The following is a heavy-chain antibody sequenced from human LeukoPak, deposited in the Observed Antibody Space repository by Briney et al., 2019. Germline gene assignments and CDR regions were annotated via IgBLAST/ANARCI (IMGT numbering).Heavy chain of an antibody. CDR3: GRGHWGLDY. J-gene: IGHJ4*02. Sequence: GGSLRLSCAASGLTFSDHYMTWIRQAPGKGPEWVSYITSSGDSVSYADSVKGRFTISRGNAKNSLYLQMNSLRAEDTAVYYCGRGHWGLDYWGQGTLVTVSS. CDR1: GLTFSDHY. CDR2: ITSSGDSV. D-gene: IGHD7-27*01. V-gene: IGHV3-11*01.